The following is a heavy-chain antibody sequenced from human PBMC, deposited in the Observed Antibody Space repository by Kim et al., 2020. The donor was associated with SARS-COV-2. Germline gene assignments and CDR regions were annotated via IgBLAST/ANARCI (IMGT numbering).Heavy chain of an antibody. J-gene: IGHJ4*02. V-gene: IGHV3-23*01. D-gene: IGHD4-17*01. Sequence: GGSLRLSCAASGFTFSSYAMSWVRQAPGKGLEWVSAISGSGGSTYYADSVKGRFTISRDNSKNTLYLQMNSLRAEDTAVYYCARHDYGVPMRGYWGQGTLVTVSS. CDR3: ARHDYGVPMRGY. CDR2: ISGSGGST. CDR1: GFTFSSYA.